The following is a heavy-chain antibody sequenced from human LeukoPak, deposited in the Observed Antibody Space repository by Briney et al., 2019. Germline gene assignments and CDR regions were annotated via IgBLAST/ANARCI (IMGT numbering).Heavy chain of an antibody. V-gene: IGHV4-59*08. Sequence: SETLSLTCTVSGGSISSYYWSWIRQPPGKGLEWIGYIYYSGSTNYNPSLKSQVTMSVDTSRNQFSLKLSSVTAADTAVYYCARGDKYYDILTGYYPDAFDIWGQGTMVTVSS. D-gene: IGHD3-9*01. CDR3: ARGDKYYDILTGYYPDAFDI. CDR2: IYYSGST. J-gene: IGHJ3*02. CDR1: GGSISSYY.